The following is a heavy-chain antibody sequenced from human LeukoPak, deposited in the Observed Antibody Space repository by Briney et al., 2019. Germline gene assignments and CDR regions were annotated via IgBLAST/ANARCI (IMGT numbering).Heavy chain of an antibody. CDR1: GYTFTSYG. CDR3: ARGSRDSSGWYGYYYYGMDV. J-gene: IGHJ6*02. CDR2: ISAYNGNT. V-gene: IGHV1-18*01. Sequence: GASVKVSCKASGYTFTSYGISWVRQAPGQGLEWMGWISAYNGNTNYAQKLQGRVTMTTDTSTSTAYMELRSLRSDDTAVYYCARGSRDSSGWYGYYYYGMDVWGQGTTVTVSS. D-gene: IGHD6-19*01.